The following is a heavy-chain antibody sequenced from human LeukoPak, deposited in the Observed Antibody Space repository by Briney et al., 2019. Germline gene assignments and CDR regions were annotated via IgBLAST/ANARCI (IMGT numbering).Heavy chain of an antibody. V-gene: IGHV1-69*05. J-gene: IGHJ5*02. D-gene: IGHD6-13*01. CDR3: AREGEAAAGTESPTINWFDP. CDR2: IIPIFGTA. CDR1: GGTFSSYA. Sequence: SVKVSCKASGGTFSSYAISWVRQAPGQGLEWMGRIIPIFGTANYAQKLQVRVTITTDESTSTAYMELSRLRSEDTAVYYCAREGEAAAGTESPTINWFDPWGQGTLVTVSS.